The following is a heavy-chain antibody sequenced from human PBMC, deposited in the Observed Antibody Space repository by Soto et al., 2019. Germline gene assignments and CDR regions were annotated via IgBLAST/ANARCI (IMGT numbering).Heavy chain of an antibody. V-gene: IGHV4-34*01. J-gene: IGHJ4*02. CDR2: INHSGST. D-gene: IGHD2-2*02. Sequence: SETLSLTCAVYGGSFSGYYWSWIRQPPGKGLEWIGEINHSGSTNYNPSLKSRVTISVDTSKNQFSLKLTSVTAADTAVYYCARAISSSIPSYFDHWGQGTLVTVSS. CDR3: ARAISSSIPSYFDH. CDR1: GGSFSGYY.